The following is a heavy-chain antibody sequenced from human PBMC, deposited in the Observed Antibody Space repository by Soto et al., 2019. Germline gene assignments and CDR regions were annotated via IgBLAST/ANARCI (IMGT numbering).Heavy chain of an antibody. CDR3: ARGRRTGTSFDY. D-gene: IGHD1-1*01. Sequence: SETLSLTCAVYGGSFSGYYWSWIRQPPGKGLEWIGEINHSGSTNYNPSLKSRVTISVDTSKNQFSLKLSSVTAADTAVYYCARGRRTGTSFDYWGQGTLVTVSS. J-gene: IGHJ4*02. CDR1: GGSFSGYY. V-gene: IGHV4-34*01. CDR2: INHSGST.